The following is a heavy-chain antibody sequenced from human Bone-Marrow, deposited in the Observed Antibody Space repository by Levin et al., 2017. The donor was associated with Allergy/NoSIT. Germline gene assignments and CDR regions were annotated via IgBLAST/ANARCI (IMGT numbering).Heavy chain of an antibody. D-gene: IGHD2-15*01. CDR1: GGTFDNFI. J-gene: IGHJ3*01. CDR3: AGGHCSAGSCYDGDAFDL. Sequence: SVKVSCKASGGTFDNFIISWVRQAPGHGLEWLGRILPIAGLANYARKVQGRVKISADKSSRTVYMDLSGLRSEDTATYYCAGGHCSAGSCYDGDAFDLWGLGTMVTVSS. CDR2: ILPIAGLA. V-gene: IGHV1-69*02.